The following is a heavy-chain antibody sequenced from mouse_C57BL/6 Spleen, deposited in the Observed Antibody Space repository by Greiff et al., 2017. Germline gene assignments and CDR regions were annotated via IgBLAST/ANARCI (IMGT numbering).Heavy chain of an antibody. V-gene: IGHV1-66*01. CDR2: IYPGSGNT. CDR3: VRSGDRNGVYYYALDY. D-gene: IGHD2-14*01. CDR1: GYSFTSYY. J-gene: IGHJ4*01. Sequence: QVQLQQSGPELVKPGASVKISCKASGYSFTSYYIHWVKQRPGQGLEWIGWIYPGSGNTKYNEKFKGKATLTADTSSSTAYMQLSSLTSEDSAVXSCVRSGDRNGVYYYALDYWGQGTSVTVS.